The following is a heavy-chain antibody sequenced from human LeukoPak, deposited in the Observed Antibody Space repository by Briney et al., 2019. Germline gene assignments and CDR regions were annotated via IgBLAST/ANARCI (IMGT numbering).Heavy chain of an antibody. J-gene: IGHJ5*02. CDR2: ISNDGSRK. D-gene: IGHD6-13*01. V-gene: IGHV3-30*18. CDR1: GFTFSRHG. CDR3: AKVPRQHDNWFDP. Sequence: GGSLRLSCAPSGFTFSRHGMHWVRQAPGKGLEWVAIISNDGSRKYYAHSVEGRFTISRDNSKNTLYLQMDSLRAEDTAVYYCAKVPRQHDNWFDPWGQGTLVTVSS.